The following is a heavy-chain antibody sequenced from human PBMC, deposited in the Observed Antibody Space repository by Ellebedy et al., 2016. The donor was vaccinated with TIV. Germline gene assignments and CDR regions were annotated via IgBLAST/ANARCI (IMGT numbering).Heavy chain of an antibody. Sequence: AASVKVSCKASGYTFTNYDIMWVRQATGQGLEWMGSMNPKSENGGFAQTFQGRVTMTSDTSMSTAYMELSSLRPEDTAVYYCARSSDMDYNHYGMDVWGQGTTVIVSS. D-gene: IGHD3-9*01. CDR3: ARSSDMDYNHYGMDV. CDR1: GYTFTNYD. V-gene: IGHV1-8*01. J-gene: IGHJ6*01. CDR2: MNPKSENG.